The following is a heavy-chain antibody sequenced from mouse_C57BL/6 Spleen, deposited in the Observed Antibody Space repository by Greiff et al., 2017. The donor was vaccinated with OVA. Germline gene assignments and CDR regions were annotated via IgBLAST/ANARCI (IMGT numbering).Heavy chain of an antibody. CDR1: GYTFTSYW. CDR2: INPSNGGT. D-gene: IGHD2-2*01. J-gene: IGHJ1*03. V-gene: IGHV1-53*01. Sequence: QVQLQQPGTELVKPGNSVKLSCKASGYTFTSYWMDWVKQRPGQGLEWIGNINPSNGGTNYNEKFKSKATLTVDKSSSTAYMQLSSLTSEDSAVYYCARGGLRHWYFDVWGTGTTVTVSS. CDR3: ARGGLRHWYFDV.